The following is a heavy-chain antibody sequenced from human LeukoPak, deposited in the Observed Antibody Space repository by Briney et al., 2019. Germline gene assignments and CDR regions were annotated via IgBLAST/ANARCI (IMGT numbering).Heavy chain of an antibody. CDR3: ARDRFCTGGSCYGWLDY. D-gene: IGHD2-15*01. J-gene: IGHJ4*02. Sequence: TGGSLRLSCTVSGFTVSSNYMAWVRQAPGKGLEWISAIYNDAYYADSVKGRFIVSRDNSKNMVFLQMNSLRTEDTASYYCARDRFCTGGSCYGWLDYRGQGTVVTVSS. V-gene: IGHV3-66*01. CDR1: GFTVSSNY. CDR2: IYNDA.